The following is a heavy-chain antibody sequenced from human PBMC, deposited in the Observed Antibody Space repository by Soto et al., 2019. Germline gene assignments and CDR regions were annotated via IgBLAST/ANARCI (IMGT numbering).Heavy chain of an antibody. D-gene: IGHD3-10*01. CDR1: GFTFSSYA. V-gene: IGHV3-30-3*01. CDR3: ARAPTRGGGCYFDY. Sequence: QVQLVESGGGVVQPGRSLRLSCAASGFTFSSYAMHWVRQAPGKGLEWVAVISYDGSNKYYADSVKGRFTISRDNSKNTLYLQMNSLRAEDTAVYYCARAPTRGGGCYFDYWGQGTLVTVSS. CDR2: ISYDGSNK. J-gene: IGHJ4*02.